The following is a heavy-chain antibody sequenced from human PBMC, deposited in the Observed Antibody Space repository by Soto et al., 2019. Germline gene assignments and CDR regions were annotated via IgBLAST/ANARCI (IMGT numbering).Heavy chain of an antibody. CDR2: INPNSGGT. CDR3: ARGGPVTTYYYYYYGMDV. V-gene: IGHV1-2*04. CDR1: GYTFTDYY. J-gene: IGHJ6*02. D-gene: IGHD4-4*01. Sequence: ASVKVSCKASGYTFTDYYMHWVRQAPGQGLEWMGWINPNSGGTNYAQKFQGWVTMTRDTSISTAYMELSRLRSDDTAVYYCARGGPVTTYYYYYYGMDVWGQGTTVTVSS.